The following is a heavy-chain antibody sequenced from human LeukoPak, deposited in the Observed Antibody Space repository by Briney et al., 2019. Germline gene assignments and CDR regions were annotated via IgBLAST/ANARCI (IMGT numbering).Heavy chain of an antibody. J-gene: IGHJ4*02. Sequence: PSETLSLTCTVSGGSISSYYWSWIRQPPGKGLEWIGYIYSSGSTNYNPSPKSRITISVDTSKNQFSLKLSSVTAADTAVYYCARFAYCGGHCWYYFDYWGQGSLVTVSS. CDR2: IYSSGST. CDR3: ARFAYCGGHCWYYFDY. D-gene: IGHD2-21*02. V-gene: IGHV4-59*01. CDR1: GGSISSYY.